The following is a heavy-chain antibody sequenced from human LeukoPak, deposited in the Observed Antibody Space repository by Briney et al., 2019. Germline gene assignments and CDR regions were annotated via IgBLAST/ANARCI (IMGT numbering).Heavy chain of an antibody. J-gene: IGHJ4*02. CDR2: ISGSGGST. CDR3: AKDQYYYDSSGYSLDY. CDR1: GFTFSSYA. V-gene: IGHV3-23*01. Sequence: GGSLRLSSAASGFTFSSYAMSWVRQAPGKGLEWVSAISGSGGSTYYADSVKGRFTISRDNSKNTLYLQMNSLRAEDTAVYYCAKDQYYYDSSGYSLDYWGQGTLVTVSS. D-gene: IGHD3-22*01.